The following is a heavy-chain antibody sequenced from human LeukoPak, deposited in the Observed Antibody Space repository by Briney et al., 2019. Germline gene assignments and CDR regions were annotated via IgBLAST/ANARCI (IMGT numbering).Heavy chain of an antibody. CDR1: GFTFSSYA. D-gene: IGHD1-26*01. V-gene: IGHV3-30-3*01. Sequence: GGSLRLSCAASGFTFSSYAMHWVRQAPGKGLEWVAVISYDGSNKYYADSVKGRFTISRDNSKNTLYLQMDSLRAEDTAVYYCARGGIITSYSFEIWGQGTMVTVSS. J-gene: IGHJ3*02. CDR2: ISYDGSNK. CDR3: ARGGIITSYSFEI.